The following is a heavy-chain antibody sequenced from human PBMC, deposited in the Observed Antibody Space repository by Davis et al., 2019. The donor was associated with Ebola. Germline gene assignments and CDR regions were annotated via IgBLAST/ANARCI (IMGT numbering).Heavy chain of an antibody. J-gene: IGHJ6*02. Sequence: SETLSLTCTVSGGSISSYYWNWIRQPPGKGLEWIGYIYYSGSTNYNPSLKSRVTISVDTSKNQFSLKLSSVTAADTGVYYCARGQTYGSMVYGLDVWGRGTTVTVSS. CDR2: IYYSGST. CDR3: ARGQTYGSMVYGLDV. D-gene: IGHD3-10*01. V-gene: IGHV4-59*01. CDR1: GGSISSYY.